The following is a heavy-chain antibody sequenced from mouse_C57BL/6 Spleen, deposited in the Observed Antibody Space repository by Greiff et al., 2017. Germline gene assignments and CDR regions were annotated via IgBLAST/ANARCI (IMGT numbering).Heavy chain of an antibody. J-gene: IGHJ4*01. CDR3: ARGDTTRDYAMDY. CDR1: GYTFTSYW. Sequence: VQLQQPGAELVKPGASVKMSCKASGYTFTSYWITWVKQRPGQGLEWIGDIYPGSGSTNYNEKFKSKATLTVDTSSSTAYMQLSSLTSEDSAVYYFARGDTTRDYAMDYWGQGTSVTVSS. D-gene: IGHD1-1*01. V-gene: IGHV1-55*01. CDR2: IYPGSGST.